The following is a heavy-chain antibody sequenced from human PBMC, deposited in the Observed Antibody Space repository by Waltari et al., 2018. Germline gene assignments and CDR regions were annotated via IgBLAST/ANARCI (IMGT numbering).Heavy chain of an antibody. D-gene: IGHD6-19*01. Sequence: EVQLVASGGVVVLPGGSLRLSCAASGFTFDDYAMHWFRQAPGKGLEWVSLISWEGSTTSYADSVKVRFTISRDNSKNSLYLQMNSLRAEDNALYYCAKDSRGYSGWVDYWGQGTLVTVSS. CDR3: AKDSRGYSGWVDY. CDR2: ISWEGSTT. V-gene: IGHV3-43D*03. J-gene: IGHJ4*02. CDR1: GFTFDDYA.